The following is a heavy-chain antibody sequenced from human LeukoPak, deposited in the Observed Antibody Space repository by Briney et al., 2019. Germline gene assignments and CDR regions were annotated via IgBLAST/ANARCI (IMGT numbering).Heavy chain of an antibody. CDR3: ARDLDSGSYFPTDY. V-gene: IGHV1-69*04. Sequence: SVKVSCKASGGTFSSYTISWVRQAPGQGLEWMGRIIPILGIANYAQKFQGRVTITADKSTSTAYLELSSLRSEDTAVYYCARDLDSGSYFPTDYWGQGTLVTVSS. CDR2: IIPILGIA. J-gene: IGHJ4*02. CDR1: GGTFSSYT. D-gene: IGHD1-26*01.